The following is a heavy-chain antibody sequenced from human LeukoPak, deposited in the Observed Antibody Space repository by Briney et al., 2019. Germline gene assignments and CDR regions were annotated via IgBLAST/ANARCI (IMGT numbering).Heavy chain of an antibody. CDR1: GGSFSGYY. J-gene: IGHJ4*02. V-gene: IGHV4-34*01. D-gene: IGHD3-3*01. CDR3: ASRDYDFWSGSPLYFDY. CDR2: INHSGST. Sequence: SETLSLTCAVYGGSFSGYYWSWIRQPPGKGLEWIGEINHSGSTNYNPSLKSRVTISVDTSKNQFSLKLSSVTAADTAVYYCASRDYDFWSGSPLYFDYWGQGTLVTVSS.